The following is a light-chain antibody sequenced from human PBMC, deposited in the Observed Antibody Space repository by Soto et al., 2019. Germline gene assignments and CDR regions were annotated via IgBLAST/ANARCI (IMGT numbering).Light chain of an antibody. V-gene: IGKV3-11*01. CDR1: QSVDSY. Sequence: EIVLTHSPASLSLSPWEIATLSCRASQSVDSYLVWYQQKPGQAPRLLIFGASNRATGIPARFSGSGSGTDFTLTINSLEPEDFAVYYCQQRDSWPITFGQGTRLEIK. CDR2: GAS. J-gene: IGKJ5*01. CDR3: QQRDSWPIT.